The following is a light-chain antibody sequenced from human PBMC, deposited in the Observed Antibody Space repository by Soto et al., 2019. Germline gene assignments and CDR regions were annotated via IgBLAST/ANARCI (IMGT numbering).Light chain of an antibody. Sequence: DIQMTQSPTSLSASVGDRVTITCRASQSIDKYLNWYQQIPGKAPKVIYITSSLQSGVPSRFSGRGSGTDFTLTIDSLQPEDFATYYCQQSYTMPFTFGPGTKVDIK. CDR1: QSIDKY. CDR3: QQSYTMPFT. J-gene: IGKJ3*01. CDR2: ITS. V-gene: IGKV1-39*01.